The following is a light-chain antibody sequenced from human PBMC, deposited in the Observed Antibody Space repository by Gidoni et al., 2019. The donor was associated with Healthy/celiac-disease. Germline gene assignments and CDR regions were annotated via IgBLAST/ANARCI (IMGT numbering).Light chain of an antibody. Sequence: ELVLTQSPATLSLSPGERATLSCRASQSVSSYLAWYQQKPGQAPRLLIYDASNRATGIPARFSGSGSGTDFTLTISSLEPEDFAVYYCQQRSNWPFTFXHXTKVDIK. J-gene: IGKJ3*01. CDR2: DAS. CDR1: QSVSSY. V-gene: IGKV3-11*01. CDR3: QQRSNWPFT.